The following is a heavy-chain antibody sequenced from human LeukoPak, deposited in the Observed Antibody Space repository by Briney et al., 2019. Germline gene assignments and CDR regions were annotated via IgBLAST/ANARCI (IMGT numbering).Heavy chain of an antibody. V-gene: IGHV4-34*01. Sequence: PSETLSLTCAVYGGSFSGYYWSWIRQPPGKGLEWIGEINHSGSTNYNPSLKSRVTISVDTSKTQFSLKLSSVTAADTAVYYCARVSRNDYGDYGIDYWGQGTLVTVSS. CDR3: ARVSRNDYGDYGIDY. CDR1: GGSFSGYY. D-gene: IGHD4-17*01. CDR2: INHSGST. J-gene: IGHJ4*02.